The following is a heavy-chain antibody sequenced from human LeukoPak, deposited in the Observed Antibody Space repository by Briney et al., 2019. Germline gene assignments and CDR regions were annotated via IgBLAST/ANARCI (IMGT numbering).Heavy chain of an antibody. D-gene: IGHD6-13*01. CDR1: GFTFSQYA. V-gene: IGHV3-23*01. CDR3: VKSREASIWYSLGDH. CDR2: ISNTGERT. J-gene: IGHJ4*02. Sequence: GGSLRLSCAASGFTFSQYAMTWVRQAPGKGLDWVSSISNTGERTYYADSVKGRFTILRDNSRNAVYLDMSNVRADDTAIYYCVKSREASIWYSLGDHWGQGSLVTVSS.